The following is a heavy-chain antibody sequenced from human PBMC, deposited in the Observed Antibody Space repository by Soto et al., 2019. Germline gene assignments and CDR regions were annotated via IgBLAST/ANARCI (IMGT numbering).Heavy chain of an antibody. Sequence: SETLSLTCTVSGASITCSSYWCWLRQPAGEGLEWGGRFSLSGTTSYNPSLRSRVTISADVSKNQFSLRLSSVTAADTALYYCXRGMTPPGAPAWYYFDSWGLGTLVTVSS. CDR3: XRGMTPPGAPAWYYFDS. J-gene: IGHJ4*02. CDR2: FSLSGTT. D-gene: IGHD2-8*02. CDR1: GASITCSSY. V-gene: IGHV4-4*07.